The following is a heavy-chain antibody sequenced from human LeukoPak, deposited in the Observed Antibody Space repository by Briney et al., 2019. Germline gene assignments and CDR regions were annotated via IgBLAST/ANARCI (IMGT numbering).Heavy chain of an antibody. V-gene: IGHV3-53*01. J-gene: IGHJ4*02. CDR2: IFSGGST. CDR3: ARARYGSGGYFFDF. Sequence: GGSLRLSCAASGFSVSSNFMTWVRQAPGKGLEWLSVIFSGGSTYYADSVKGRFTISRDNAKNSLYLQMNSLRGEDTAVYYCARARYGSGGYFFDFWGQGTLVTVSS. D-gene: IGHD3-10*01. CDR1: GFSVSSNF.